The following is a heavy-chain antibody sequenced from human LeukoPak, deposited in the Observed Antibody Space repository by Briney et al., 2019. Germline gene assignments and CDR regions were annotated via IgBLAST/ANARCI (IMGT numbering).Heavy chain of an antibody. J-gene: IGHJ4*02. Sequence: PGGSLRLSCAASVFIFSSYALSWVPQAPGKGLEGVSAISVSGGSTYYADSVKGRFTISRDNSKNTLYLQMNSLRADDTAVYYCAKDRDSGNGQVNFDYWGQGTLVTVSS. CDR3: AKDRDSGNGQVNFDY. CDR2: ISVSGGST. CDR1: VFIFSSYA. V-gene: IGHV3-23*01. D-gene: IGHD4-11*01.